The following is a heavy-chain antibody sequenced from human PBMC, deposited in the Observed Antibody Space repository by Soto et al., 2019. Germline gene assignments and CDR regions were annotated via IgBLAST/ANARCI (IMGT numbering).Heavy chain of an antibody. CDR1: GGTFSSYA. Sequence: QVQLVQSGAEVKKPGSSVKVSCKASGGTFSSYAISWVRQAPGQGLEWMGGFIPIFGTANYAQKFQGRVTITADESTSTAYMELSSLRSEDTVVYYCASSSRSCTNGVCHGFDHWGQGTLVTASS. J-gene: IGHJ4*02. V-gene: IGHV1-69*01. CDR2: FIPIFGTA. CDR3: ASSSRSCTNGVCHGFDH. D-gene: IGHD2-8*01.